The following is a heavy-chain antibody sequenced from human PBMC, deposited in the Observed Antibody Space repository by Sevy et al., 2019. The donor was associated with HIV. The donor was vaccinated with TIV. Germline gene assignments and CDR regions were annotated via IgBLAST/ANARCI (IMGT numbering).Heavy chain of an antibody. CDR2: INSDGSGT. CDR3: ARDKTLFDY. CDR1: GFTFSTYW. J-gene: IGHJ4*02. V-gene: IGHV3-74*01. Sequence: GGSLRLSCAASGFTFSTYWMHWVRQVPGKGLVWVSRINSDGSGTTYAGSVKGRFTISRDNAKNTLYLQVNSLRAEDTAVYYCARDKTLFDYWGQGTLVTVSS.